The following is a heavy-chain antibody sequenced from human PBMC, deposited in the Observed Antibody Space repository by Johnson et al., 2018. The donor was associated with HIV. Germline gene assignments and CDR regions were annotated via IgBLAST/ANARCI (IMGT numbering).Heavy chain of an antibody. Sequence: VQLVESGGGLVQPGGSLRPSCAASGSTFSSYAMSWVRQAPGKGLEWVSAISGSGGSPYNADPVKGRFTIPRDNSKNTLYLQMNSLRAEDTAVYYCAKGGGSSWSDAFDIWGLGTMVTVSS. CDR3: AKGGGSSWSDAFDI. J-gene: IGHJ3*02. CDR1: GSTFSSYA. V-gene: IGHV3-23*04. D-gene: IGHD6-13*01. CDR2: ISGSGGSP.